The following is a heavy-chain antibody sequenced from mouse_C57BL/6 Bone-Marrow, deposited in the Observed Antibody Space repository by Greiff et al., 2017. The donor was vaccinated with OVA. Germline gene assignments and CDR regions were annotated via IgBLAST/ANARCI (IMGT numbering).Heavy chain of an antibody. CDR2: IYPRSGNT. Sequence: QVQLQQSGAELARPGASVKLSCKASGYTFTSYGISWVKQRTGQGLEWIGEIYPRSGNTYYNEKFKGQATLTADKSSSTAYMELRSLTSEDSAVYFCARFYYDYDYAMDYWGQGTSVTVSS. CDR3: ARFYYDYDYAMDY. D-gene: IGHD2-4*01. V-gene: IGHV1-81*01. J-gene: IGHJ4*01. CDR1: GYTFTSYG.